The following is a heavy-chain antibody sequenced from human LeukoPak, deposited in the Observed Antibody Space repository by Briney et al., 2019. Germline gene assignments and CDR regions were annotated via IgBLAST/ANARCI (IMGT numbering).Heavy chain of an antibody. Sequence: GGSLRLSCAASGFTFSDYSMNWVRQAPGEGLKWISYISRSSGTIYYADSVKGRFTISRDNAKDSLYLQMNSLRDEDTGVFYCARDTVGDVWGQGTLVTVSS. CDR1: GFTFSDYS. CDR3: ARDTVGDV. V-gene: IGHV3-48*02. CDR2: ISRSSGTI. J-gene: IGHJ4*02.